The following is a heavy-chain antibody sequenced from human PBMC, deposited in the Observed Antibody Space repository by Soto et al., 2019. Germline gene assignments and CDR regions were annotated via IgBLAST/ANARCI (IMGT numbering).Heavy chain of an antibody. Sequence: PSETLSLTCTVSGGSVSSGSYYWSWIRQPPGKGLEWIGYIYYSGSTNYNPSLKSRVTISVDTSKNQFSLKLSSVTAADTAVYYCAREVLMDPNNWFDPWGQSTVVTVSS. CDR2: IYYSGST. V-gene: IGHV4-61*01. CDR1: GGSVSSGSYY. D-gene: IGHD2-2*03. J-gene: IGHJ5*02. CDR3: AREVLMDPNNWFDP.